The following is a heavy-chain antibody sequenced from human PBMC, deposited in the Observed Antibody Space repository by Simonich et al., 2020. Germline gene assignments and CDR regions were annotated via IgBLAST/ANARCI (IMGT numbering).Heavy chain of an antibody. CDR2: ISSSGSTI. V-gene: IGHV3-48*03. Sequence: EVQLVESGGGLVQPGGSLRLSCAASGFTFSSYEMNWVRQAPGKGLGWVSYISSSGSTIYYADSVKGRFTISRDNAKNSLYLQMNSLRAEDTAVYYCASDGAYDTVVTGAYWGQGTLVTVSS. D-gene: IGHD3-9*01. CDR1: GFTFSSYE. J-gene: IGHJ4*02. CDR3: ASDGAYDTVVTGAY.